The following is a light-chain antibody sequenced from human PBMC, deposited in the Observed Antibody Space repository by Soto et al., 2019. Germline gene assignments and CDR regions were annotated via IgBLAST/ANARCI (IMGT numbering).Light chain of an antibody. Sequence: IVMTQSPATLSVSPGERASLSCRASQSVSSNLAWYQQKPGQAPRLLIYGASTRATGIPARFSGSGSGTEFTLTISSLQSEDLAVYYCQQYNNWPLWTFGQGAKVDIK. CDR2: GAS. CDR3: QQYNNWPLWT. CDR1: QSVSSN. J-gene: IGKJ1*01. V-gene: IGKV3-15*01.